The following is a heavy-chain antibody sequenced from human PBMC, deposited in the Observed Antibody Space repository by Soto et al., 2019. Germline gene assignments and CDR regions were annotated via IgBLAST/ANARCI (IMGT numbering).Heavy chain of an antibody. V-gene: IGHV1-18*01. D-gene: IGHD1-26*01. CDR2: ISAYNTNT. CDR3: ARDRLGATGDY. J-gene: IGHJ4*02. CDR1: GYTFTSYG. Sequence: QVQLVQSGAEVKKPGASVKVSCKASGYTFTSYGISWVRQAPGQGLEWMGWISAYNTNTNYAQKLQRIVTMTTDTSTSTSYRELRSLRSDDTAVYFCARDRLGATGDYWGQGTLVTVSS.